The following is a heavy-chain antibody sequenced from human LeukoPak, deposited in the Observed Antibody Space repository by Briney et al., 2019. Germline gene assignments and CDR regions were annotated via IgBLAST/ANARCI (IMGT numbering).Heavy chain of an antibody. D-gene: IGHD1-26*01. V-gene: IGHV3-21*01. CDR1: GFTFSSYW. CDR3: ARDLSSSSGSYTFDY. CDR2: ISSSSSYI. Sequence: PGGSLRLSCAASGFTFSSYWMSWVRQAPGKGLEWVSSISSSSSYIYYADSVKGRFTISRDNAKNSLYLQMNSLRAEDTAVYYCARDLSSSSGSYTFDYWGQGTLVTVSS. J-gene: IGHJ4*02.